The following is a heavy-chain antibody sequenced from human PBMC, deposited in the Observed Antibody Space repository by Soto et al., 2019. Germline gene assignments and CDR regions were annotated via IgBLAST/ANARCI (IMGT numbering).Heavy chain of an antibody. CDR1: GGTFSSYA. CDR3: AREVATGTDYYYYYYGMDV. CDR2: IIPIFGTA. D-gene: IGHD1-7*01. Sequence: SVKVSCKASGGTFSSYAISWVRQAPGQGLEWMGGIIPIFGTANYAQKFQGRVTITADESTSTAYMELSSLRSEDTAVYYCAREVATGTDYYYYYYGMDVWGQGTTVTVSS. V-gene: IGHV1-69*13. J-gene: IGHJ6*02.